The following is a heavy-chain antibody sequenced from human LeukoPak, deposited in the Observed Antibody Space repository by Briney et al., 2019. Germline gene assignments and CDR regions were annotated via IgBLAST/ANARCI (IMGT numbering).Heavy chain of an antibody. Sequence: PETLSLTCTVSGGSISSYYWSWIRQPPGKGLEWIGYIYYSGSTNYNPSLKSRATISVDTSKNHFSLRLSSVTAADTAVYYCARMTPPNDFWSGNQGWFDPWGQGILVTVPS. CDR3: ARMTPPNDFWSGNQGWFDP. D-gene: IGHD3-3*01. V-gene: IGHV4-59*01. CDR1: GGSISSYY. CDR2: IYYSGST. J-gene: IGHJ5*02.